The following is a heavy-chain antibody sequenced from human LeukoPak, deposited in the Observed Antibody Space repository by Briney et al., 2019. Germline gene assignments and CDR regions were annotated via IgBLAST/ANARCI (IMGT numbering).Heavy chain of an antibody. CDR2: ILTGNGNT. Sequence: GASVKVCCKASGYTFTSFAIQRVRQAPGQRLEWMGWILTGNGNTKYSQKFQDRVTITRDTSASTVYMELSSLRSEDTAVYYCARAACTWSCFDYWGQGILVTVSS. J-gene: IGHJ4*02. CDR1: GYTFTSFA. D-gene: IGHD2-2*01. V-gene: IGHV1-3*04. CDR3: ARAACTWSCFDY.